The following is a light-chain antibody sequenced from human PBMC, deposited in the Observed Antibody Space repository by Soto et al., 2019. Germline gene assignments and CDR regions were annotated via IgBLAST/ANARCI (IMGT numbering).Light chain of an antibody. CDR2: EVS. J-gene: IGLJ2*01. Sequence: QSALTQPPSASGSPGQSVTISFTGTSSDVGGYNYVSWYQQHPGKAPKLMIYEVSKRPSGVPDRFSGSKSGNTASLTVSGLQDEDEADYYCSSYAGSNTVFGGGTKLTVL. CDR1: SSDVGGYNY. V-gene: IGLV2-8*01. CDR3: SSYAGSNTV.